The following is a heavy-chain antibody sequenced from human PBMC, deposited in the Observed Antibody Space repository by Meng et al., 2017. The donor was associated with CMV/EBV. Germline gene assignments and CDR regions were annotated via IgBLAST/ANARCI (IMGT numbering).Heavy chain of an antibody. Sequence: ASVKVSCKAPGNIFTKNGISWVRQAPGQRLEWMGWISADNQNTNLVQRFQGRVTMTIETSTNTAYVELRSLRSDDTAVYYCARAPADEIINNCWFDPWGQGTLVTVSS. CDR2: ISADNQNT. CDR3: ARAPADEIINNCWFDP. CDR1: GNIFTKNG. V-gene: IGHV1-18*01. J-gene: IGHJ5*02. D-gene: IGHD3-10*01.